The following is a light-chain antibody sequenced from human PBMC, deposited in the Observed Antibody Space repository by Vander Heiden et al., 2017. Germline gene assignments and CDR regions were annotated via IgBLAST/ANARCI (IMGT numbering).Light chain of an antibody. CDR1: QSVGTY. CDR2: DAS. J-gene: IGKJ4*01. CDR3: QQRSNWPRLS. Sequence: EVVLTQSPVTLSLSPGERATLSCRASQSVGTYLAWYQQKPGQAPRLLIHDASDRASGIPPRFSGSGSGTDFTLTISSLEPEDFATYYCQQRSNWPRLSFGGGTKVEIK. V-gene: IGKV3-11*01.